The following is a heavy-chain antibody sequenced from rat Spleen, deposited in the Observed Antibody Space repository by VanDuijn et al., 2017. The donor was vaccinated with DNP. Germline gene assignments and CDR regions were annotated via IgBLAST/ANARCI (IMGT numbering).Heavy chain of an antibody. D-gene: IGHD1-1*01. CDR3: ARRGYYGGDPYFDY. CDR1: GFTFSNYD. J-gene: IGHJ2*01. Sequence: EVQLVESGGGLVQPGKSLKLSCTGSGFTFSNYDMAWVRQAPKKGLEWVATISTSGSRTYYPDSVKGRFTISRDNAKSSLYLQMNSLKSEDTATYYCARRGYYGGDPYFDYGGQGVMVTVSS. CDR2: ISTSGSRT. V-gene: IGHV5-25*01.